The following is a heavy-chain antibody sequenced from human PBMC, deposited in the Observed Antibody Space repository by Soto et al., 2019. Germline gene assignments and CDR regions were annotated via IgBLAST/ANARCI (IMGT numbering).Heavy chain of an antibody. J-gene: IGHJ4*02. D-gene: IGHD2-8*01. CDR1: GYTFTGYY. CDR3: ARGLMVYASYFDY. CDR2: INPNSGGT. Sequence: GASVKVSCKASGYTFTGYYMHWVRQAPGQGLEWMGRINPNSGGTNYAQKLQGRVTMTTDTSTSTAYMELRSLRSDDTAVYYCARGLMVYASYFDYWGQGTLVTVSS. V-gene: IGHV1-2*06.